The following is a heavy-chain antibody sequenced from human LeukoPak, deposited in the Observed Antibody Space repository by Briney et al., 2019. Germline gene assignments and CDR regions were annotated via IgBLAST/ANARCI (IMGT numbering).Heavy chain of an antibody. CDR1: GGSISSSSYY. CDR3: ARHPEVQYYYYMDV. CDR2: IYYSGST. V-gene: IGHV4-39*01. J-gene: IGHJ6*03. Sequence: PSETLSLTCTVSGGSISSSSYYWGWIRQPPGKGLEWIGSIYYSGSTYYNPSLKSRVTISVDTSKNQFSLKLSSVTAADTAVYYCARHPEVQYYYYMDVRGKGTTVTVSS.